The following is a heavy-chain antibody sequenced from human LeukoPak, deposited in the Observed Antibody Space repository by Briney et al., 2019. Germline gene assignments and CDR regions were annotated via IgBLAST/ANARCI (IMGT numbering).Heavy chain of an antibody. Sequence: ASVKVSCKASGYTFTGYYIHWVRQPPGQGLEWMGWINSNSGATTYAQKFQRRVTMTRDTSISTAYMELTRLASDDTAVYYCARDGSLAYWGQGTLVTVSS. V-gene: IGHV1-2*02. CDR1: GYTFTGYY. D-gene: IGHD5-12*01. CDR3: ARDGSLAY. CDR2: INSNSGAT. J-gene: IGHJ4*02.